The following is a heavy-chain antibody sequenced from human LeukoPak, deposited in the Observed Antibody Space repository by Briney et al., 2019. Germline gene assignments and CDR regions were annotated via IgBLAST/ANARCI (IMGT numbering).Heavy chain of an antibody. CDR3: TRVQSGTPFDY. CDR2: ISYDGSNK. D-gene: IGHD1-26*01. V-gene: IGHV3-30*03. CDR1: GFTFSSYG. Sequence: GGSLRLSCAASGFTFSSYGMHWVRQAPGKGLEWVAVISYDGSNKYYADSVKGRFTISRDNAKNTVYLQMNSLRAEDTAVYYCTRVQSGTPFDYWGQGTLVTVSS. J-gene: IGHJ4*02.